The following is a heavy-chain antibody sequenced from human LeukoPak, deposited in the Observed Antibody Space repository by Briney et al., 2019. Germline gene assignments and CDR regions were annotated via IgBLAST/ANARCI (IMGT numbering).Heavy chain of an antibody. J-gene: IGHJ3*02. Sequence: ASVKVSCKASGGTFSSYAISWVRQAPGQGLEWMGGIIPIFGTANYAQKFQGRVTITTDESTSTAYMELSSLRSEDTAVYYCATSHHNCSSTSCYTEGAFDIWGQGAMVTVSS. CDR2: IIPIFGTA. V-gene: IGHV1-69*05. CDR3: ATSHHNCSSTSCYTEGAFDI. D-gene: IGHD2-2*02. CDR1: GGTFSSYA.